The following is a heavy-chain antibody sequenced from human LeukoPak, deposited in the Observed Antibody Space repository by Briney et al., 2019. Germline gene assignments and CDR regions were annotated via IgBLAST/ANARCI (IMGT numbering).Heavy chain of an antibody. CDR3: AKEPPHGVSVDYYGMDV. D-gene: IGHD2-21*01. CDR2: ISGSGGST. Sequence: GGSLRLSCAASGFTFSSYAMSWVRQAPGKGLEWVSAISGSGGSTYYADSVKGRFTISRDNSKNTLYLQMNSLRAEDTAVYYCAKEPPHGVSVDYYGMDVWGQGTTVTVSS. J-gene: IGHJ6*02. CDR1: GFTFSSYA. V-gene: IGHV3-23*01.